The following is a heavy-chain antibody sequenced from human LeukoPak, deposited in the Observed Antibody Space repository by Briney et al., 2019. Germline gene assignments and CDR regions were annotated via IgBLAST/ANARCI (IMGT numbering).Heavy chain of an antibody. Sequence: VASVKVFCKASGYTFTSYDINWVRQATGQGLEWMGWMNPNSGNTGYAQKFQGRVTMTRNTSISTAYMELSSLRSEDTAVYYCARGRDGYNYWVDYWGQGTLVTVSS. CDR3: ARGRDGYNYWVDY. V-gene: IGHV1-8*01. J-gene: IGHJ4*02. CDR1: GYTFTSYD. D-gene: IGHD5-24*01. CDR2: MNPNSGNT.